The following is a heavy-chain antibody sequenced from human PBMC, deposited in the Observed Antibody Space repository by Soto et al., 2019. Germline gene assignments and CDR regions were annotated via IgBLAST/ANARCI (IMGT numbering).Heavy chain of an antibody. CDR1: GYTFHSYG. D-gene: IGHD6-13*01. CDR3: ARDISSSWANWCDP. V-gene: IGHV1-18*04. Sequence: QVQLVQSGAEVKKPGASVKVSCKASGYTFHSYGISWVRQAPGKGLEWMGTISGYNGNTNYAQKLQGRVTMTTDTSTSTAYMELRSLRSDDTALYYCARDISSSWANWCDPWGQGTLVTVSS. J-gene: IGHJ5*02. CDR2: ISGYNGNT.